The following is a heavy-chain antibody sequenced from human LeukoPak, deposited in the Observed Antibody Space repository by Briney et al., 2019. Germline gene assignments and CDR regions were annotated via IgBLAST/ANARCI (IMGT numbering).Heavy chain of an antibody. CDR1: GGSISSNSYY. CDR2: IYYSGST. J-gene: IGHJ4*02. Sequence: SETLSLTCAVSGGSISSNSYYWGWIRQPPGKGLEWIGSIYYSGSTYYNPSLKSRVTISLDTSKNQFSLKLSSVTAADTAVYYCARGVVAAAGRTFDFWGQGTLVTVSS. V-gene: IGHV4-39*07. D-gene: IGHD6-13*01. CDR3: ARGVVAAAGRTFDF.